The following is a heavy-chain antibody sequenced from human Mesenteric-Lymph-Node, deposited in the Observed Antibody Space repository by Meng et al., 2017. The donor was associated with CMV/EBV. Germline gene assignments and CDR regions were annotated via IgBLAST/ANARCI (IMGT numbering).Heavy chain of an antibody. V-gene: IGHV3-66*03. CDR2: IYRCGST. CDR3: ARGGYYGMDV. J-gene: IGHJ6*02. CDR1: GFTVSSNY. Sequence: GESLKISCAGSGFTVSSNYMSWVRQAPGKGLEWVSVIYRCGSTYYADSVKGRFTISRDNAKNSLYLQMNSLRAEDTAVYYCARGGYYGMDVWGQGTTVTVSS.